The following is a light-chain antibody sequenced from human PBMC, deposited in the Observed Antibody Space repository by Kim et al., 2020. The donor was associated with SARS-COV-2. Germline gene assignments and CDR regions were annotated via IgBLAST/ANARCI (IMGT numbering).Light chain of an antibody. Sequence: SSVGDRVTITCRASQGIATSLGWYQQKPGKAPKLLMYAASTLQSGVPSRFSGGGSGTDFTLTISSLQPEDFATYYCQQHHAYPLTFGQGTRLEIK. CDR1: QGIATS. J-gene: IGKJ5*01. CDR3: QQHHAYPLT. V-gene: IGKV1-9*01. CDR2: AAS.